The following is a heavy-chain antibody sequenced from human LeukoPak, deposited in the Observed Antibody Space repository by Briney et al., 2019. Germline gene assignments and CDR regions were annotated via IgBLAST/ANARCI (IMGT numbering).Heavy chain of an antibody. CDR2: VYYSGST. Sequence: SETLSLTCTISGGSISNYYWSWIRQPSGKGLEWIGYVYYSGSTNYNPSLRSRVTISIESSKNRFSLNLGSVTAADTAVYYCATLPSGSYPTYFDYWGQGNLVTVSS. CDR1: GGSISNYY. D-gene: IGHD1-26*01. V-gene: IGHV4-59*03. J-gene: IGHJ4*02. CDR3: ATLPSGSYPTYFDY.